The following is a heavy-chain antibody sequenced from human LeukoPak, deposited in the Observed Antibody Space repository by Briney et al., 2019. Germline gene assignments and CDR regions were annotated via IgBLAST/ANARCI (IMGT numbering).Heavy chain of an antibody. CDR1: GFTFSSYE. V-gene: IGHV3-48*03. CDR3: VRLIGASGGFDY. Sequence: GGSLRLSCAASGFTFSSYEMNWVRQAPGKGLEWVSYISSSGSTIYYADSVKGRFTISRDNAKNSLYLQMNSLRAEDTAVYYCVRLIGASGGFDYWGQGTLVTVSS. D-gene: IGHD6-13*01. J-gene: IGHJ4*02. CDR2: ISSSGSTI.